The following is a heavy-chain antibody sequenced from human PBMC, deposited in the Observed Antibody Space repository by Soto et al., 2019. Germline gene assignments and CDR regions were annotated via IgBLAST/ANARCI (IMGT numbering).Heavy chain of an antibody. CDR3: ARIASAGRGWDV. Sequence: EVQLVESGGGLVQPGGSLRLSCAASGFTFSNYWMSWVRQAPGKGLEWVGNIKQDGREKNYVDSVKGRFTISRDNAKNSLFLQMNSLRAEDTAVYYCARIASAGRGWDVWGQGTTVSVSS. D-gene: IGHD6-13*01. V-gene: IGHV3-7*01. CDR1: GFTFSNYW. J-gene: IGHJ6*02. CDR2: IKQDGREK.